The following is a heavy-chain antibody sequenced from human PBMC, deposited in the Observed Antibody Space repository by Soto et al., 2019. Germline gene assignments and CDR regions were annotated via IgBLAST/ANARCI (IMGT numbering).Heavy chain of an antibody. CDR2: ISYDGTNK. CDR1: GFSFSISP. CDR3: ARDPKTSGGQHWAFNYFDS. Sequence: SLNLSCASSGFSFSISPMHWVRHAPGKGPGWVALISYDGTNKFYADSVKGRFTISRDNSKSTLYLQVDSLRPEDAAVYYCARDPKTSGGQHWAFNYFDSWGQGTLVTVSS. D-gene: IGHD7-27*01. J-gene: IGHJ4*02. V-gene: IGHV3-30-3*01.